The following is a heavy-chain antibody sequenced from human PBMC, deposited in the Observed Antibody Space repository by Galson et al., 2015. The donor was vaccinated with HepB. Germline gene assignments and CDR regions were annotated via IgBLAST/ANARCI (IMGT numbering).Heavy chain of an antibody. CDR1: GYSFTNYW. Sequence: QSGAEVKKPGESLKIPCKGSGYSFTNYWIAWVRQMPGKGLEWMGIIYTGDSETRYSPSFQGQVTISADKSINTAYLQWSSLQASDTAMYYCARQPDGAGPRDVWGQGTSVTVSS. J-gene: IGHJ6*02. CDR3: ARQPDGAGPRDV. CDR2: IYTGDSET. D-gene: IGHD3-10*01. V-gene: IGHV5-51*01.